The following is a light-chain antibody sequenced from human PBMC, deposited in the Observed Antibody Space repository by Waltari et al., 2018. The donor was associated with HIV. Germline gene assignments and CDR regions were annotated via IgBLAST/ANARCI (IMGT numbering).Light chain of an antibody. V-gene: IGLV1-51*01. CDR2: DNN. CDR3: GTWESSLSAV. CDR1: SSNIGNNY. Sequence: QSVLTQPPSVSAAPGQRVTISCSGSSSNIGNNYVSWYQHLPGAAPKLLIYDNNNRPPGIPDRVSGSKSGTSDTLVITGLQTGDEADYYCGTWESSLSAVFGGGTKLTVL. J-gene: IGLJ3*02.